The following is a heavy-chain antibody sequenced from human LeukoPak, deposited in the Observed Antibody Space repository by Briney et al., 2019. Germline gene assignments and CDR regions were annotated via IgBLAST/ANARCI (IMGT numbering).Heavy chain of an antibody. D-gene: IGHD6-13*01. Sequence: GGSLRLSCAASGFTFDDYAMHWVRQAPGKGLEWVSGISWNRGTICYADSVNVRFTISRDSANNSLYLQMNSLRAEDTALYYCAKDGGAAGPLNWFDPWGQGTLVTVSS. J-gene: IGHJ5*02. CDR3: AKDGGAAGPLNWFDP. CDR2: ISWNRGTI. V-gene: IGHV3-9*01. CDR1: GFTFDDYA.